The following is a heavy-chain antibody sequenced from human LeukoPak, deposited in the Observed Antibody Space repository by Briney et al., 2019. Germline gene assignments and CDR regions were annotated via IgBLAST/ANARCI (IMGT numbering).Heavy chain of an antibody. CDR1: GGSFSGYY. V-gene: IGHV4-34*01. D-gene: IGHD1-26*01. CDR3: ARGGGSRDNDAFDI. CDR2: INHSGST. J-gene: IGHJ3*02. Sequence: SETLSLTCAVYGGSFSGYYWSWIRQPPGKGLEWIGEINHSGSTNYSPSLKSRVTISVDTSKNQFSLKLSSVTAADTAVYYCARGGGSRDNDAFDIWGQGTMVTVSS.